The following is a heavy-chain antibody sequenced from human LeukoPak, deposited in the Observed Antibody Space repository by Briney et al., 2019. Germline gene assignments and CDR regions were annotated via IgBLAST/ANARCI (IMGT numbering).Heavy chain of an antibody. CDR2: IYWDDDK. CDR3: AHREAAAGTLDY. Sequence: ESGPTLVKPPQTLTLTCTFSGFSLSTSGVGVGWIRQPPGKALEWLALIYWDDDKRYSPSLKSRLTITKNTTKNQEVLTTTNMDPVDTATYYCAHREAAAGTLDYWGQGTLVTVSS. V-gene: IGHV2-5*02. J-gene: IGHJ4*02. CDR1: GFSLSTSGVG. D-gene: IGHD6-13*01.